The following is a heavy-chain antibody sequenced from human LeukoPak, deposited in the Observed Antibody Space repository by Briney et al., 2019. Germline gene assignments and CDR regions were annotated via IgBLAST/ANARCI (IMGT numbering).Heavy chain of an antibody. CDR1: GGSFSGYD. J-gene: IGHJ4*02. Sequence: SETLSLTCAVYGGSFSGYDWSWIRQPPGKGLEWIGEINHSGSTNYNPSLKSRVTISVDTSKNQFSLKLSSVTAADTAVYYSARPWRGCSGGSCSDCGGDCYWAYWGQGTLVTDSS. D-gene: IGHD2-21*02. CDR3: ARPWRGCSGGSCSDCGGDCYWAY. CDR2: INHSGST. V-gene: IGHV4-34*01.